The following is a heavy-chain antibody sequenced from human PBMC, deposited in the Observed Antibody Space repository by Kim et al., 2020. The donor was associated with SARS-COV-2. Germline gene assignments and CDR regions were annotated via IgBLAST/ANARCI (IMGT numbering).Heavy chain of an antibody. CDR3: AKVIPAAGADY. CDR2: IGRSGTNR. CDR1: GFTFSSYA. D-gene: IGHD6-13*01. V-gene: IGHV3-23*01. Sequence: GGSLRLSCAASGFTFSSYAMNWVRQAPGKGLEWVSTIGRSGTNRYYAASVKGRFSISRDNSKNTLYLQMNSLRAEDTAVYYCAKVIPAAGADYWGQGTLVTVSS. J-gene: IGHJ4*02.